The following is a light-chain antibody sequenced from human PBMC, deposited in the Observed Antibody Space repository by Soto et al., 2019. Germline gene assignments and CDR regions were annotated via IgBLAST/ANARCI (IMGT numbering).Light chain of an antibody. Sequence: EIVLTRSPATLSFSPCETATLSVSASQSGSGYLAWYQQKPGQAPRLLIYGASSRATGIPDRFSGSGSGTDFTLTISRLEPEDFAVYYCQQYGSSPRTFGQGTKVDIK. J-gene: IGKJ1*01. CDR1: QSGSGY. CDR3: QQYGSSPRT. V-gene: IGKV3-20*01. CDR2: GAS.